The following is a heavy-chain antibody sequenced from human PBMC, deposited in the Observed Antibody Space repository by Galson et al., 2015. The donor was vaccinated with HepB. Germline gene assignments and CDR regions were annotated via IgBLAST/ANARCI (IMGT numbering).Heavy chain of an antibody. J-gene: IGHJ4*02. CDR1: GFTFSSYS. CDR2: ISSSSSYI. CDR3: AASAAYYYDSSGYYYVNYFDY. D-gene: IGHD3-22*01. V-gene: IGHV3-21*01. Sequence: SLRLSCAASGFTFSSYSMNWVRQAPGKGLEWVSSISSSSSYIYYADSVKGRFTISRDNAKNSLYLQMNSLRAEDTAVYHCAASAAYYYDSSGYYYVNYFDYWGQRTLVTVSS.